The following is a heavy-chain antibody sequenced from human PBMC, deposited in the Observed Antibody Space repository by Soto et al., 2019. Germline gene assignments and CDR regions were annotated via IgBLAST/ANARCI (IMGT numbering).Heavy chain of an antibody. V-gene: IGHV1-69*08. CDR2: IIPILGIA. CDR3: ARDRIAVAATGGWFDP. Sequence: QVQLVQSGAEVKKPGSSVKVSCKASGGTFSSYTISWVRQAPGQGLEWMGRIIPILGIANYAQKFQGRVTITEDKSTSTAYMELSSLRSEDTAVYYCARDRIAVAATGGWFDPWGQGTLVTVSS. J-gene: IGHJ5*02. D-gene: IGHD6-19*01. CDR1: GGTFSSYT.